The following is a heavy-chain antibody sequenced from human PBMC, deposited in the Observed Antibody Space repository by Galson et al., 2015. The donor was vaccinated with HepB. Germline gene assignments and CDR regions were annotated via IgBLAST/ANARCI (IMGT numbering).Heavy chain of an antibody. CDR3: ATRRGPGWFDP. Sequence: SLRLSCAASGFTFSSYAMSWVRQAPGKGLEWVSAISGSGGSTYYADSVKGRFTISRDNSRNTLYLQMNSLRAEDTAVYYCATRRGPGWFDPWGQGTLVTVSS. V-gene: IGHV3-23*01. D-gene: IGHD3-10*01. J-gene: IGHJ5*02. CDR1: GFTFSSYA. CDR2: ISGSGGST.